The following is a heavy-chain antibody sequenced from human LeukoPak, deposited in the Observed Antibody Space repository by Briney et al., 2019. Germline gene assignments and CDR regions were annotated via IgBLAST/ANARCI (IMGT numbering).Heavy chain of an antibody. J-gene: IGHJ4*02. D-gene: IGHD3-10*01. V-gene: IGHV3-66*04. CDR2: IYSGGST. CDR3: ARLKDNGSGSYYNWIYYFDY. Sequence: AGGSLRLSCAASGFTVSSNYMGWVRQAPGKGLEWVSVIYSGGSTYYADSVKGRFTISRDNSKNTLYLQMNSLRAEDTAVYYCARLKDNGSGSYYNWIYYFDYWGQGTLVTVSS. CDR1: GFTVSSNY.